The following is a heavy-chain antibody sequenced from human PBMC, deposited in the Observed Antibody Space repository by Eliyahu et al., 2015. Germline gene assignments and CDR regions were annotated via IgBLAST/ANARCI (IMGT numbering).Heavy chain of an antibody. CDR1: GXSIXSGGYF. Sequence: QVQLQESGPGLVKPSQTLSLTCPVXGXSIXSGGYFWTWIRQLPGKGLEWVGYMYHSGIAYYNPALQSRGTISMDLSKNQVSLNVNSVTVADTGVYYCARVGGDVYGPPDYWGQGTLVTVSS. CDR2: MYHSGIA. V-gene: IGHV4-31*03. D-gene: IGHD5/OR15-5a*01. J-gene: IGHJ4*02. CDR3: ARVGGDVYGPPDY.